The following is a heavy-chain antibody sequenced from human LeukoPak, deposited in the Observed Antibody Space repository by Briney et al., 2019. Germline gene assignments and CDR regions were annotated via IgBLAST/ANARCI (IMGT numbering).Heavy chain of an antibody. CDR2: ISSSGSTI. Sequence: KSGGSLRLSCAASGFTFSDYYMSWIRQAPGKGVEWVSYISSSGSTIYYADSVKGRFTISRDNAKNSLYLQMNSLRAEDTAVYYCARDSHIYYDSSGYYGYYSDYWGQGTLVTVSS. V-gene: IGHV3-11*04. J-gene: IGHJ4*02. D-gene: IGHD3-22*01. CDR1: GFTFSDYY. CDR3: ARDSHIYYDSSGYYGYYSDY.